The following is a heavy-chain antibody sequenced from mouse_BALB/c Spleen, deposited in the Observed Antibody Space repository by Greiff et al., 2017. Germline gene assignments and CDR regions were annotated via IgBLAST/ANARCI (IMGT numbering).Heavy chain of an antibody. Sequence: GKVVESGGGLVKPGGSLKLSCAASGFTFSSYAMSWVRQSPEKRLEWVAEISSGGSYTYYPDTVTGRFTISRDNAKNTLYLEMSSLRSEDTAMYYCARASYYGNYNYAMDYWGQGTSVTVSS. CDR2: ISSGGSYT. CDR1: GFTFSSYA. J-gene: IGHJ4*01. D-gene: IGHD2-10*01. V-gene: IGHV5-9-4*01. CDR3: ARASYYGNYNYAMDY.